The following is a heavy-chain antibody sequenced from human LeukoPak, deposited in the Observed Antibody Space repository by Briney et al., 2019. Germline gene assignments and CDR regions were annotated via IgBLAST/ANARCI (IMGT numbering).Heavy chain of an antibody. CDR3: ARRNYYGSGSYYP. Sequence: SETLSLTCTVSGGSINTNNYYWGWIRQPPGKGLEWIGSLHYTGTTYCNPSLKSRLTISVDTSKNQFSLKLSSVTAADTAVYYCARRNYYGSGSYYPWGQGTLVTVSS. CDR1: GGSINTNNYY. J-gene: IGHJ5*02. CDR2: LHYTGTT. V-gene: IGHV4-39*01. D-gene: IGHD3-10*01.